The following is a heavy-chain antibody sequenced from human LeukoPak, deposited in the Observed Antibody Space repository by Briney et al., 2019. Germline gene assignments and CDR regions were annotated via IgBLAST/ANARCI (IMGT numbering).Heavy chain of an antibody. D-gene: IGHD6-13*01. Sequence: SETLSLTCTVSGGSIRSSYYYWGWIRQPPGKGLEWIGSIYDSGSTYYNPSLKSRVTISVDTSKNQFSLKLSSVTAADTAVYYCARQGGAAAGTTVYWFDPWGQGTLVTVSS. CDR1: GGSIRSSYYY. V-gene: IGHV4-39*01. CDR2: IYDSGST. CDR3: ARQGGAAAGTTVYWFDP. J-gene: IGHJ5*02.